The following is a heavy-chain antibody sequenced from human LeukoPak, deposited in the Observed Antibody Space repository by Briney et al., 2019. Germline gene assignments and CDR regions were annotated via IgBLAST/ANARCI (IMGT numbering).Heavy chain of an antibody. Sequence: ASVKVSCKASGYTFTGYYMHRVRQAPGQGLEWMGRINPNSGGTNYAQKFQGRVTMTRDTSISTAYMELSRLRSDDTAVYYCARATRSRRWELPAYFDYWGQGTLVTVSS. CDR2: INPNSGGT. V-gene: IGHV1-2*06. J-gene: IGHJ4*02. CDR1: GYTFTGYY. CDR3: ARATRSRRWELPAYFDY. D-gene: IGHD1-26*01.